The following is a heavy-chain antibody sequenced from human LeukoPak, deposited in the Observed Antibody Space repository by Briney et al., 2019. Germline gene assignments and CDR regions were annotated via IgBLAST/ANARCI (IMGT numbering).Heavy chain of an antibody. J-gene: IGHJ4*02. D-gene: IGHD3-10*01. Sequence: GASVKVSCKASGYTFTDYYMHWVRQAPGQGLEWMGWINPNSGDTNYAQSFQGRVTMTRDTSISTAYMELSSLRSDDTATYYCARGEPRGYWGQGTPVTVSS. V-gene: IGHV1-2*02. CDR3: ARGEPRGY. CDR1: GYTFTDYY. CDR2: INPNSGDT.